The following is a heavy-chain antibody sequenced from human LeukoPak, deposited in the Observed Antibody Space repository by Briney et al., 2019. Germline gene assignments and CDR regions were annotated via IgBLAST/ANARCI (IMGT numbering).Heavy chain of an antibody. V-gene: IGHV1-8*01. D-gene: IGHD3-16*02. Sequence: ASVKVSCTASGYTFTSYGINWVRQATGQGLEWMGWMNPNSGNTGSAQRFQGRITMTRDTSISTAYMELSSLRSEDTAVYYCARGPLVRLPSSFDPWGQGTLVTVSS. CDR3: ARGPLVRLPSSFDP. CDR1: GYTFTSYG. CDR2: MNPNSGNT. J-gene: IGHJ5*02.